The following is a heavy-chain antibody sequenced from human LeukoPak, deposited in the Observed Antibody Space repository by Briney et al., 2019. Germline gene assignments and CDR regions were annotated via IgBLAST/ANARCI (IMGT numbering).Heavy chain of an antibody. CDR1: GYMVTGYY. V-gene: IGHV1-2*02. CDR2: INPNSGGT. J-gene: IGHJ4*02. D-gene: IGHD2-21*02. Sequence: ASVKVSCKASGYMVTGYYMHWVRQAPGQGLEWMGWINPNSGGTNYAQKFQGRVTMTRDTSISTAYMELSSLRSDDTAVYYCARGYCSGDCFTLFDYWGQGTLVTVSS. CDR3: ARGYCSGDCFTLFDY.